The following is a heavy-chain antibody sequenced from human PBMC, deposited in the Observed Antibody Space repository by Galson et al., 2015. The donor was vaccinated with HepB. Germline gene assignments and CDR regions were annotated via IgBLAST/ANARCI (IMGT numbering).Heavy chain of an antibody. CDR3: ARDLRPHCGTRCYLTFDY. Sequence: SLRLSCAASGFRFSDYYMAWIRQAPGKGLEWISYISTSSDYTNYAASVKGRFNISRDNAQNSLFLQMNTLRVEDTAVYYCARDLRPHCGTRCYLTFDYWGQGILVTVSS. J-gene: IGHJ4*02. D-gene: IGHD2-21*01. CDR1: GFRFSDYY. CDR2: ISTSSDYT. V-gene: IGHV3-11*06.